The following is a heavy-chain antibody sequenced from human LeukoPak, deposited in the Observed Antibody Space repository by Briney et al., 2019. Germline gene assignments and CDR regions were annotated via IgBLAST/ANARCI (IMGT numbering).Heavy chain of an antibody. CDR1: GFTFSSYA. J-gene: IGHJ4*02. CDR2: ISHDESNK. D-gene: IGHD5-18*01. CDR3: ARDTSSYGLDY. Sequence: GGSLRLSCAASGFTFSSYAMHWVRQAPGRGLEWVAAISHDESNKYYAVSVKGRFTVSRDKSKNTLYLQMNSLRDEDTAVYYCARDTSSYGLDYWGQGTLVTVSS. V-gene: IGHV3-30-3*01.